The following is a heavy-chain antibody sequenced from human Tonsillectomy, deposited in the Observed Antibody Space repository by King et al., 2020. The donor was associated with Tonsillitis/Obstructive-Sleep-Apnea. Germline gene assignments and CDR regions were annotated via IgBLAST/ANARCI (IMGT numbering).Heavy chain of an antibody. CDR2: IKSKIDDGTT. CDR3: TTWRDGVNSMSGDFRH. V-gene: IGHV3-15*01. CDR1: GFTFSNAW. J-gene: IGHJ1*01. D-gene: IGHD4-23*01. Sequence: VQLVESGGGLVKPGGSLRLSCAASGFTFSNAWMGWVRQAPGKGLEWIGRIKSKIDDGTTDFAAPVKGRFTISRDDSKNTLYLQINTLKTEDTAVYYCTTWRDGVNSMSGDFRHWGQGTLVTVSS.